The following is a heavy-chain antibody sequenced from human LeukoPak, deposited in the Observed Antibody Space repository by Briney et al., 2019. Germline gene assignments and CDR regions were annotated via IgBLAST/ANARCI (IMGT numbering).Heavy chain of an antibody. CDR2: IYHSGST. D-gene: IGHD4-17*01. Sequence: SETLSLTCAVSGGSISSSNWWSWVRQPPGKGLEWIGEIYHSGSTNYNPSLKSRVTISVDKSKNQFSLKLSSVTAADTAVYYCARVYGDYGGGAFDIWGQGTMVTVSS. V-gene: IGHV4-4*02. J-gene: IGHJ3*02. CDR3: ARVYGDYGGGAFDI. CDR1: GGSISSSNW.